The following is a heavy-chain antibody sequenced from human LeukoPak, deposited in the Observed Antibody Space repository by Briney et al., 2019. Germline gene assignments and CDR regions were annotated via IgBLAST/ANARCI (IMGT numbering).Heavy chain of an antibody. CDR3: ARDQASYGSGSYDY. CDR2: ISSNGGST. CDR1: GFTFSSYA. D-gene: IGHD3-10*01. Sequence: GSLRLSCAASGFTFSSYAMHWVRQAPGKGLEYVSAISSNGGSTYYANSVKGRFTISRDNSKNTLYLQMGSLRAEDMAVYYCARDQASYGSGSYDYWGQGTLVTVSS. V-gene: IGHV3-64*01. J-gene: IGHJ4*02.